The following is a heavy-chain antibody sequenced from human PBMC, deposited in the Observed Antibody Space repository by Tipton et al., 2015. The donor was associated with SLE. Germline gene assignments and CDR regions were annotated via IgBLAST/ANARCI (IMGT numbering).Heavy chain of an antibody. J-gene: IGHJ4*02. CDR1: GASIGSGGYS. Sequence: TLSLTCAVSGASIGSGGYSWNWIRQPPGKGLQWIGYILHSGITYYNPSLKSRVTMSVDRSKNQFSLRLTSVTAADTAVYYCARGGAITMGQGEVDYWGQGTLVTVSS. CDR2: ILHSGIT. D-gene: IGHD3-10*01. CDR3: ARGGAITMGQGEVDY. V-gene: IGHV4-30-2*01.